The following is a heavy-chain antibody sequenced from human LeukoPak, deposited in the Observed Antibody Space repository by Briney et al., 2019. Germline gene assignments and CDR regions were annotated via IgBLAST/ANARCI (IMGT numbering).Heavy chain of an antibody. CDR1: GGSISSYY. J-gene: IGHJ4*02. CDR3: ARENTGSYREFDY. Sequence: SETLSLTCTVSGGSISSYYWSWIRQPAGKGLEWIGRIYTSGSTNYNASLKSRVSMSVDTSKNQFSLKLSSVTAADTAVFYCARENTGSYREFDYWGQGTLVNVSS. V-gene: IGHV4-4*07. D-gene: IGHD1-26*01. CDR2: IYTSGST.